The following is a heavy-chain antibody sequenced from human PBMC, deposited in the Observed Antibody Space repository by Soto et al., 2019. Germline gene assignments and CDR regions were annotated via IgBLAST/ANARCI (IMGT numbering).Heavy chain of an antibody. CDR2: IGSDI. J-gene: IGHJ4*02. CDR3: VRDWSFAFYN. CDR1: EFIFSSFT. V-gene: IGHV3-48*01. Sequence: EVQLVESGGYLAQPGGSLRLSCAASEFIFSSFTMNWVRQAPGKGLEWISYIGSDIYYADSLKGRFTTSRDMAKNSLYLQLHSMRAEDSAVYYCVRDWSFAFYNWGQGTLVTVSS.